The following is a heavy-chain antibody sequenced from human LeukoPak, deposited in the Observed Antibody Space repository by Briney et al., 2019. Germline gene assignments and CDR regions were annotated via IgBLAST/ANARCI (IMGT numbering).Heavy chain of an antibody. Sequence: SETLSLTCAVYGGSFSGYYWSWIRQPPGKGLEWIGEINHSGSTNYNPSLKGRVTISVDTSKNQFSLKLSSVTAADTAVYYCARGGVFTMVRGVISRSRWFDPWGQGTLVTVSS. V-gene: IGHV4-34*01. D-gene: IGHD3-10*01. CDR1: GGSFSGYY. J-gene: IGHJ5*02. CDR3: ARGGVFTMVRGVISRSRWFDP. CDR2: INHSGST.